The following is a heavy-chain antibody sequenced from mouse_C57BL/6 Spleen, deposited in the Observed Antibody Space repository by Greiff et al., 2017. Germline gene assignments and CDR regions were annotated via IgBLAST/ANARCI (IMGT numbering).Heavy chain of an antibody. Sequence: VQLQQPGAELVRPGTSVKLSCKASGYTFTSYWMHWVKQRPGQGLEWIGVIDPSDSYTNYNQKFKGKATLTVDTSSSTAYMQLSSLTSEDSAVYYCARQLRPRVYFDYWGQGTTLTVSS. CDR1: GYTFTSYW. V-gene: IGHV1-59*01. CDR2: IDPSDSYT. D-gene: IGHD3-2*02. J-gene: IGHJ2*01. CDR3: ARQLRPRVYFDY.